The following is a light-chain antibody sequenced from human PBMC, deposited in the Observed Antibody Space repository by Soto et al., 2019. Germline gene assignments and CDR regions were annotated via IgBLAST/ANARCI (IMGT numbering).Light chain of an antibody. Sequence: EIVLTQSPATLSLSPGERATLSCRASQSVSKYLAWYQQKPGQAPRLLIHDASNSATGIPDRFSGSGSGTDFTLTISSLEPEDFGVYYCQQRSNWPQITVGGGTKVEIK. CDR1: QSVSKY. V-gene: IGKV3-11*01. CDR2: DAS. CDR3: QQRSNWPQIT. J-gene: IGKJ4*01.